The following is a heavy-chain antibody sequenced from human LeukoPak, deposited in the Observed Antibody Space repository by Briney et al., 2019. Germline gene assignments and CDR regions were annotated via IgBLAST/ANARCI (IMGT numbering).Heavy chain of an antibody. Sequence: SETLSLTCTVSGGSIISSSYYWGWIRQPPGKGLEWIGQIFHSGSTSYSPSLKSRVTISMDKSKNQISLRLTSVTAADTAVYYCARSPTKRVPEDYWGQGTLVTVSS. CDR2: IFHSGST. CDR1: GGSIISSSYY. CDR3: ARSPTKRVPEDY. J-gene: IGHJ4*02. D-gene: IGHD2-2*01. V-gene: IGHV4-39*07.